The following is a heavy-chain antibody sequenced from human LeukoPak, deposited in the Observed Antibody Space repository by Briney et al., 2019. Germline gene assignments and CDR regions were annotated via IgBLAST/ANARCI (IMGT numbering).Heavy chain of an antibody. D-gene: IGHD6-19*01. V-gene: IGHV4-59*01. CDR3: ARDRGGSSGWSESFEY. J-gene: IGHJ4*02. CDR2: LYHTETT. CDR1: GGPISSYY. Sequence: SETLSLTCTVSGGPISSYYWSWIRQSPGKGLEWIGYLYHTETTKYNPSLKSRVTITVDTSKNQLSLHLTSVTSADTAVYYCARDRGGSSGWSESFEYWGQGTLLTVSS.